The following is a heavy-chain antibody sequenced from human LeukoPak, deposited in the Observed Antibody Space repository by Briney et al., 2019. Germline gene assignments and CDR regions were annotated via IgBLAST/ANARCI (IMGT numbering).Heavy chain of an antibody. J-gene: IGHJ4*02. CDR2: IYFSGRT. CDR1: GGSIRITSYC. Sequence: PSETLPLTCPVSGGSIRITSYCWGWIRQSPGREPEWIGSIYFSGRTHYNPSLESRVTISVDTSNNRCSLRLNSVTAADTGVYYCARGGSYWDSWGEGTLVTVSS. V-gene: IGHV4-39*07. CDR3: ARGGSYWDS. D-gene: IGHD3-10*01.